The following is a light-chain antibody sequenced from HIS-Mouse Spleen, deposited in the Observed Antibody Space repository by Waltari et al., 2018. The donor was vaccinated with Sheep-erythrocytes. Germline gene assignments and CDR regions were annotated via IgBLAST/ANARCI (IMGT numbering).Light chain of an antibody. CDR1: SRDVGGYNY. CDR2: NVS. Sequence: QSALTQPRSVSGSPGQSVTISCTGTSRDVGGYNYVSWYQQHPGKAPKLMIFNVSNRPSGVPDAFSGSKSGHTASLTISALQAENEADYYCCSYAGSYNHVFAPGTKVTVL. J-gene: IGLJ1*01. V-gene: IGLV2-11*01. CDR3: CSYAGSYNHV.